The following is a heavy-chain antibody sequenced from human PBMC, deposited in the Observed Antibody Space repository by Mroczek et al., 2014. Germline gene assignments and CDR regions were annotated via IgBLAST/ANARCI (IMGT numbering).Heavy chain of an antibody. CDR3: AREATYYDILTGSRTGYFDL. CDR2: IYTSGST. J-gene: IGHJ2*01. V-gene: IGHV4-61*02. D-gene: IGHD3-9*01. Sequence: QVQLQESPRTGEASQTLSLTCTVSGGSISSGSYYWSWIRQPAGKGLEWIGRIYTSGSTNYNPSLKSRVTISVDTSKNQFSLKLSSVTAADTAVYYCAREATYYDILTGSRTGYFDLWGRGTLVTVSS. CDR1: GGSISSGSYY.